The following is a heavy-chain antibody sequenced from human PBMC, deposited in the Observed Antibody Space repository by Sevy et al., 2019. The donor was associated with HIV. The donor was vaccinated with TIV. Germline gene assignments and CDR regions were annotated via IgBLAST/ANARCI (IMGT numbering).Heavy chain of an antibody. CDR2: IYPGDSDT. V-gene: IGHV5-51*01. CDR1: GYRFADYW. Sequence: GESLKISCKASGYRFADYWIGWVRQMPGKGLEYMGIIYPGDSDTRYSPPFQGQVTISVDKSISTAYLQWSSLKASDSAIYYCARGARGTLPAYYYYTLNVWGQGTTVTDSS. J-gene: IGHJ6*02. CDR3: ARGARGTLPAYYYYTLNV. D-gene: IGHD1-1*01.